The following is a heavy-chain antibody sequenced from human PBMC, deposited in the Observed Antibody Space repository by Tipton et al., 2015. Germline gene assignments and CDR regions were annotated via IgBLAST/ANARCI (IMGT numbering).Heavy chain of an antibody. J-gene: IGHJ4*02. Sequence: TLSLTCTVSGGSISNGGYYWSWIRQYPEKGLEWIGHINYRGTTHYNPSLQSRVTMSVDTSKNQFSLHLSSVTAADTAVYYCAREVWYNDSTGYDYWGQGTLVTVSS. CDR3: AREVWYNDSTGYDY. CDR2: INYRGTT. D-gene: IGHD3-22*01. CDR1: GGSISNGGYY. V-gene: IGHV4-31*03.